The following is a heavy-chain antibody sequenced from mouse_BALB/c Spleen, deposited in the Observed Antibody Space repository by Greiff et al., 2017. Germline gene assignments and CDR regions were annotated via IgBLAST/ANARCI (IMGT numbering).Heavy chain of an antibody. J-gene: IGHJ3*01. CDR3: TRGGYYRYGAWFAY. CDR1: GFTFSNYW. V-gene: IGHV6-6*02. Sequence: EVQLVESGGGLVQPGGSMKLSCVASGFTFSNYWMNWVRQSPEKGLEWVAEIRLKSNNYATHYAESVKGRFTISRDDSKSSVYLQMNNLRAEDTGIYYCTRGGYYRYGAWFAYWGQGTLVTVSA. D-gene: IGHD2-14*01. CDR2: IRLKSNNYAT.